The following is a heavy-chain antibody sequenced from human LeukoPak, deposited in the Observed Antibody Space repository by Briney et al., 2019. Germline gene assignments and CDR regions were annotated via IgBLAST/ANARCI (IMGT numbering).Heavy chain of an antibody. CDR1: GGSISSYF. CDR2: IYYSGST. Sequence: SETLSLTCTVSGGSISSYFWSWIRQPPGKGLEWIGYIYYSGSTNYNPSLKSRVTMSVDTSKNQFSLKLSSVTAADTAVYYCARIDRAVAGTIDYWGQGTLSPSPQ. CDR3: ARIDRAVAGTIDY. V-gene: IGHV4-59*08. J-gene: IGHJ4*02. D-gene: IGHD6-19*01.